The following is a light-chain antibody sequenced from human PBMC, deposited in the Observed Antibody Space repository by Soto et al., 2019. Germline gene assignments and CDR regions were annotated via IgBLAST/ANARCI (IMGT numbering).Light chain of an antibody. CDR2: EVS. CDR3: TSFTTTNIWV. CDR1: NSDIGIYNY. Sequence: QSALTQPASVSGSPGQSITISCTGTNSDIGIYNYVSWYQQHPGKAPKLVICEVSNRPSGVPSRFSGSKSGNTASLTNSGLRAEDEADYYCTSFTTTNIWVFGGGTKLTVL. J-gene: IGLJ3*02. V-gene: IGLV2-14*01.